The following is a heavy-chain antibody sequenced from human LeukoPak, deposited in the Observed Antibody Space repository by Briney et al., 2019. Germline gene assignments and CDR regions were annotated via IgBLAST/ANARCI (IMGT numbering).Heavy chain of an antibody. V-gene: IGHV3-74*01. CDR3: ARTSYCGGDCFHPFDY. CDR1: GFTFSSYW. Sequence: GGSLRLSCAASGFTFSSYWMHWVRQAPGKGLVWVSRINTDGSSTSYADSVKGRFTISRDNAKNTLYLQMNSLRAEDTAVYYCARTSYCGGDCFHPFDYWGQGTLVTVSS. CDR2: INTDGSST. D-gene: IGHD2-21*01. J-gene: IGHJ4*02.